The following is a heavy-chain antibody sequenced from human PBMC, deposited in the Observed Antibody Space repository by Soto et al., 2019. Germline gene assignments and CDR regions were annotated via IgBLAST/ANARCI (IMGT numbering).Heavy chain of an antibody. CDR1: GYTFTSYD. Sequence: QVQLVQYGAEVKKPGASVKVSCTASGYTFTSYDINLVRQSTGQGLELMGWMNPNSGNTGYEQKFQGRVIMTRNTSISTAYMELSILRSEYTAVYYCARLILMGGMDVWGQGPTVTVSS. V-gene: IGHV1-8*01. D-gene: IGHD1-26*01. J-gene: IGHJ6*02. CDR2: MNPNSGNT. CDR3: ARLILMGGMDV.